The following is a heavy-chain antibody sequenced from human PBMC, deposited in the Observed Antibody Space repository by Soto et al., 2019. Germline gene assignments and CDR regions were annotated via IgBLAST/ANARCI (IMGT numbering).Heavy chain of an antibody. CDR2: INDSGTT. Sequence: SETLSLTCAVYGDSLSGSYGSWIRQPPGKGLEWIGEINDSGTTKYNPSLKSRVTISLDTSKNQFSLKMSSVTAADTAVYYCARVRNFDTSGWRHFYYFDYWGQGTLVTVSS. CDR1: GDSLSGSY. D-gene: IGHD6-19*01. V-gene: IGHV4-34*01. CDR3: ARVRNFDTSGWRHFYYFDY. J-gene: IGHJ4*02.